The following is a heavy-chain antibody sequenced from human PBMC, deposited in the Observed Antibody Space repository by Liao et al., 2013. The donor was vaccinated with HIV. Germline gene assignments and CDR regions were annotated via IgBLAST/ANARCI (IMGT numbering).Heavy chain of an antibody. CDR3: ARSSIAARPPNYYYYYMDV. J-gene: IGHJ6*03. Sequence: QLQLQESGPGLVKPSETLSLTCTVSGGSISSYYWSWIRQPAGKGLEWIGRIYTSGSTNYNPSLKSRVTMSVDTSKNQFSLKLSSVTAADTAVYYCARSSIAARPPNYYYYYMDVWGKGTTVTVSS. CDR2: IYTSGST. D-gene: IGHD6-6*01. V-gene: IGHV4-4*07. CDR1: GGSISSYY.